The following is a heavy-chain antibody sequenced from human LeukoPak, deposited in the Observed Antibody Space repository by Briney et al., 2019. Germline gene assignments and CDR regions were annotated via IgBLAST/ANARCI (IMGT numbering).Heavy chain of an antibody. CDR2: ISWNSGSI. J-gene: IGHJ4*02. V-gene: IGHV3-9*01. CDR3: AKDMGEAAAGTSFDY. D-gene: IGHD6-13*01. Sequence: PGGSLRLSCAASGFTFDDYAMHWVRQAPGKGLEWVSGISWNSGSIGYADSVKGRFTISRDNAKNSLYLQMNSLRAEDTALYYRAKDMGEAAAGTSFDYRGQGTLVTVSS. CDR1: GFTFDDYA.